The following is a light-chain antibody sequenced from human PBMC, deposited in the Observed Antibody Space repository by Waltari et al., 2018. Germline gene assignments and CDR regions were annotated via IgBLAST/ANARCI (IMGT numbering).Light chain of an antibody. CDR1: HNVLYSSSNKNY. J-gene: IGKJ3*01. Sequence: DIVMTQSPDSLSLSLGERATFNCMSSHNVLYSSSNKNYLAWYQQKPGQPPKLLIYWASTRESGVPDRFSGSGSGTDFTLNISSLQAEDVAVYYCQQYYFSPPTFGPGTKVDIK. CDR2: WAS. V-gene: IGKV4-1*01. CDR3: QQYYFSPPT.